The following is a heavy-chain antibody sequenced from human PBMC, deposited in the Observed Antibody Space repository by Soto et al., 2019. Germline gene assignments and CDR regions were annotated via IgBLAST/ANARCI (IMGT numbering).Heavy chain of an antibody. J-gene: IGHJ3*02. CDR2: ISGSGGST. D-gene: IGHD3-22*01. Sequence: GGSMRLSCAASGFTFSSYGRSRVLQAPGKGLEWVSAISGSGGSTYYADSVKGRFTISRDNSKNTLYLQMNSLRAEDTAVYYCAKDREHYYDSRLFDAFDIWGQGTMVTVSS. CDR3: AKDREHYYDSRLFDAFDI. CDR1: GFTFSSYG. V-gene: IGHV3-23*01.